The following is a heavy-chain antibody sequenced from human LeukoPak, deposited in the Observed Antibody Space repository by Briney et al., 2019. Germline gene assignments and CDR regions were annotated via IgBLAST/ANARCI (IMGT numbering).Heavy chain of an antibody. V-gene: IGHV3-33*01. CDR2: IWYDGSNK. J-gene: IGHJ4*02. D-gene: IGHD2-8*01. CDR1: GFTFSSYG. Sequence: GGSLRLSCAASGFTFSSYGMHWVRQAPGKGLEWVAVIWYDGSNKYYADSVKGRFAISRDNSKNTLYLQMNSLSAEDTAVYYCARGNGAATGIFDYWGQGTLVTVSS. CDR3: ARGNGAATGIFDY.